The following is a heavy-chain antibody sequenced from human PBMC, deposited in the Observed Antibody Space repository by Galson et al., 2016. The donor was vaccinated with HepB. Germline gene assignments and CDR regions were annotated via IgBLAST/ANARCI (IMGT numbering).Heavy chain of an antibody. CDR1: GGSISRSSYY. D-gene: IGHD3-9*01. V-gene: IGHV4-39*01. Sequence: SETLSLTCTVSGGSISRSSYYWGWIRQPPGKGLEWIGSIYYTGSTHYNPSLKSQVTISVDTSKNQFSLKLSSVTAADTAVYYCARHTQTYYDLLTANQWFDPWGQGTLVTVSS. J-gene: IGHJ5*02. CDR3: ARHTQTYYDLLTANQWFDP. CDR2: IYYTGST.